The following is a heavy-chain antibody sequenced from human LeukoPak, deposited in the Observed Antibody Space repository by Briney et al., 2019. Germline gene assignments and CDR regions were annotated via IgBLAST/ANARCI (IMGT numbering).Heavy chain of an antibody. Sequence: PSETLSLTCTVSGGSISSYYWSWIRQPPGKELNWMGYIYYSGSTNYNSSLKSRVTISVDTSTNQFSLKLSYVTAAYTPGYYCARDRGYEREGGGRYFDYWGQGTLVTVSS. V-gene: IGHV4-59*01. CDR1: GGSISSYY. CDR2: IYYSGST. J-gene: IGHJ4*02. D-gene: IGHD2-2*01. CDR3: ARDRGYEREGGGRYFDY.